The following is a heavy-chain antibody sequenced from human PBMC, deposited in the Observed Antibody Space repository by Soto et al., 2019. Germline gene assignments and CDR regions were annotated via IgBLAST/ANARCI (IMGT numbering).Heavy chain of an antibody. D-gene: IGHD2-2*01. J-gene: IGHJ3*02. V-gene: IGHV1-24*01. Sequence: QVQLVQSGAEVKKPGASVKVSCKVSGYTLTELSMHWVRQAPGKGLEWMGGFDPEDGETIYAQKFQGRVTMTEDTSTDTAYMELSSLRSEDTAVYYCATEEGYCSSTSCPGAVRGLAFDIWGQGTMVTVSS. CDR3: ATEEGYCSSTSCPGAVRGLAFDI. CDR2: FDPEDGET. CDR1: GYTLTELS.